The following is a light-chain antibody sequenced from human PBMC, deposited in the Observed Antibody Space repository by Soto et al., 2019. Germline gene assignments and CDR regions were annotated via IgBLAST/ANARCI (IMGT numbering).Light chain of an antibody. CDR1: QSLLHSNGNNY. CDR3: QQYYSYPPFT. Sequence: EIVMTQSPLSLPVTPGEPASISCRSSQSLLHSNGNNYLDWYLQKPGQSPQLLIYLRSNRASGVPDRFSGSGSGTDFTLTISCLQSEDFATYYCQQYYSYPPFTFGPGTKVDIK. V-gene: IGKV2-28*01. J-gene: IGKJ3*01. CDR2: LRS.